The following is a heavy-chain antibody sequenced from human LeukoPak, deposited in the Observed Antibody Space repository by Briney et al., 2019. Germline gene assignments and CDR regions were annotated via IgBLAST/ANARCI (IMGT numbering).Heavy chain of an antibody. V-gene: IGHV1-2*02. Sequence: GASVKVSCKASGYTFTGYYMHWVRQAPGQGLEWMGWINPNSGGTNYVQKFQGRVTMTRDTSISTAYMELSRLRSDDTAVYYCARGLRYFDWLLFNNWFDPWGQGTLVTVSS. CDR3: ARGLRYFDWLLFNNWFDP. CDR1: GYTFTGYY. J-gene: IGHJ5*02. CDR2: INPNSGGT. D-gene: IGHD3-9*01.